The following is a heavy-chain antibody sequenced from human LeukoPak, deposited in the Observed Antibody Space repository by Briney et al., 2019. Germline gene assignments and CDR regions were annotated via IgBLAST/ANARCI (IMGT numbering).Heavy chain of an antibody. CDR1: GGSFSGYY. Sequence: SETLSLTCAVYGGSFSGYYWSWLRQPPGKGLEWIGYIYYSGSTNYNPSLKSRVTISVDTSKNQFSLKLSSVTAADTAVYYCARHRLLLDAFDIWGQGTMVTVSS. V-gene: IGHV4-59*01. J-gene: IGHJ3*02. CDR2: IYYSGST. CDR3: ARHRLLLDAFDI. D-gene: IGHD3-22*01.